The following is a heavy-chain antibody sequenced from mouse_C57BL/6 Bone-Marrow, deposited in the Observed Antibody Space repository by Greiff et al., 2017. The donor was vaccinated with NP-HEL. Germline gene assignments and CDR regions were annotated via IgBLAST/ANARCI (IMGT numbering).Heavy chain of an antibody. J-gene: IGHJ4*01. CDR1: GYTFTSYG. Sequence: QVQLQQSGAELARPGASVKLSCKASGYTFTSYGISWVKQRTGQGLEWIGEIYPRSGNTYYNEKFKGKATLTADKSSSTAYMELRSLTSEDSAVYFCARTGYYGSRRGDYAMDYWGQGTSVTVSS. V-gene: IGHV1-81*01. CDR2: IYPRSGNT. CDR3: ARTGYYGSRRGDYAMDY. D-gene: IGHD1-1*01.